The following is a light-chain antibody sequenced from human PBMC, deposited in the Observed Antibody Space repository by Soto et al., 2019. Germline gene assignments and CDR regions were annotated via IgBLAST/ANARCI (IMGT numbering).Light chain of an antibody. CDR3: QQRSNWPYLT. V-gene: IGKV3-11*01. Sequence: EIVLTQSPDTLSLSPGERATLSCRASQSVSGYLGWYQQKPGQAPRLLSYDASNRAYGVPARFRGSGSGTNFTLTIASLEPEDFAVYYCQQRSNWPYLTFGGGTRV. CDR2: DAS. CDR1: QSVSGY. J-gene: IGKJ4*01.